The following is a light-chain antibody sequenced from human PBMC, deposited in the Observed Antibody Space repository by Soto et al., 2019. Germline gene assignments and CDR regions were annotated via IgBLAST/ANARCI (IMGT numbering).Light chain of an antibody. CDR1: QSVSSRN. J-gene: IGKJ2*01. CDR2: GAS. V-gene: IGKV3-20*01. Sequence: EIVLTQSPGTVSLSPGERATLSCRASQSVSSRNLAWYRQKPGQAPSLLIFGASNRATGIPDLFSGSGSGTDFPLTISRLEPEDCAVYYCLRYGDSPPAYTFDQGTKLEIK. CDR3: LRYGDSPPAYT.